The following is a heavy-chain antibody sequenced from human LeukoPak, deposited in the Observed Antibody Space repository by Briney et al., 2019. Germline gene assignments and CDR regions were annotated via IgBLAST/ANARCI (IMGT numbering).Heavy chain of an antibody. CDR1: TFTKAW. D-gene: IGHD3-16*01. Sequence: GGSLRLPCAVSTFTKAWMNWVRQAPGKGLEWVGRVKNRGDGRTTDYAAPVKGRFIISRDDSKRMVYLQMNSLKTEDTAVYFCTTEYYGGLEYWGQGTLVTVSS. CDR3: TTEYYGGLEY. J-gene: IGHJ4*02. CDR2: VKNRGDGRTT. V-gene: IGHV3-15*07.